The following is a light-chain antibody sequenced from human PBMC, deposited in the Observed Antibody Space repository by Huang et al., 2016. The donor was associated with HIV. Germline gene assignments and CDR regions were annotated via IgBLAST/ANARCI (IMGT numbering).Light chain of an antibody. CDR2: EVS. V-gene: IGKV2D-29*01. CDR3: MQTTQFPQT. Sequence: IVLTQTPLALSVTPGQPASISCNSTQSLLHSDGQTHVYWYLQRPGQPPQLLIYEVSNRFSGVSDRFTGSGSGTDFTLKISRVEAEDVGVYYCMQTTQFPQTFGQGTKLEI. CDR1: QSLLHSDGQTH. J-gene: IGKJ2*01.